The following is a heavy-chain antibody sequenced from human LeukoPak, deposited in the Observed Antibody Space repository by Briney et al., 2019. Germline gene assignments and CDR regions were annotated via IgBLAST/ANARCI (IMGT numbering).Heavy chain of an antibody. J-gene: IGHJ2*01. CDR1: GFTFSSYA. D-gene: IGHD1-26*01. CDR2: ISANGGST. CDR3: VKGGVGATIWLFDL. Sequence: PGGSPRLSCSASGFTFSSYAMHWVRQAPGKGLEYVSAISANGGSTYYADSVKGRLAISRDNSRNTLYLQMSTLRSEDTAVYYCVKGGVGATIWLFDLWGRGTLVTVSS. V-gene: IGHV3-64D*06.